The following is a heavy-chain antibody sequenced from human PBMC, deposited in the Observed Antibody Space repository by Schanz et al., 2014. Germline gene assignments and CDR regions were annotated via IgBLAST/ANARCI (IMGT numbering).Heavy chain of an antibody. Sequence: QVQLQESGPGLVKPSQTLSLTCAVSGGSIRSGGYSWSWIRQPPGKGLEWIGYIYYRGSTYYNPSLKSRVPISVDTSKNQFSLRLTSVTAADTAVYYCYGMDVWGQGTTVTVSS. CDR3: YGMDV. J-gene: IGHJ6*02. CDR1: GGSIRSGGYS. CDR2: IYYRGST. V-gene: IGHV4-30-4*07.